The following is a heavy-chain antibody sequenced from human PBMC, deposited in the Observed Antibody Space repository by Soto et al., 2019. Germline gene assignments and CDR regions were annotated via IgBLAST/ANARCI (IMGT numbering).Heavy chain of an antibody. Sequence: GGSLRLSCAASGFTFSSYGMHWVRQAPGKGLEWVAVISYDGSNKYYADSVKGRFTISRDNSKNTLYLQMNSLRAEDTDVYYCAKEGREIAVAGELFWGQGTMVTVSS. CDR3: AKEGREIAVAGELF. V-gene: IGHV3-30*18. CDR2: ISYDGSNK. J-gene: IGHJ3*01. D-gene: IGHD6-19*01. CDR1: GFTFSSYG.